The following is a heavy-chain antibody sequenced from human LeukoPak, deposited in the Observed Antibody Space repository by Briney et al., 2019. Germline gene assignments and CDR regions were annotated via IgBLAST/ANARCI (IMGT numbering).Heavy chain of an antibody. J-gene: IGHJ4*02. CDR2: IYYRGST. V-gene: IGHV4-39*07. CDR1: GGSISSSSYY. Sequence: SETLSLTCTVSGGSISSSSYYWGWIRQPPGKGLEWIGSIYYRGSTYYNPSLKSRVPISIDTSKNHFSLKLSSVTAADTAVYYCATSSGTVSYFDYWGQGTLVTVSS. CDR3: ATSSGTVSYFDY. D-gene: IGHD3-10*01.